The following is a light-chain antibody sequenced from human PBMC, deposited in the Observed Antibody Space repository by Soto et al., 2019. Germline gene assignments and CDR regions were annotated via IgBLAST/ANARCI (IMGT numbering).Light chain of an antibody. CDR1: QSIVSNY. J-gene: IGKJ1*01. CDR2: GSS. Sequence: ENVLTQSPGTLSLSPGERATLSCKASQSIVSNYLAWYQRRPGQAPRLLIYGSSSRATDIPARFSGSGSGTDFTLTITRLESEDFAVYYCQQYGSSPPTFGQGTKVEFK. V-gene: IGKV3-20*01. CDR3: QQYGSSPPT.